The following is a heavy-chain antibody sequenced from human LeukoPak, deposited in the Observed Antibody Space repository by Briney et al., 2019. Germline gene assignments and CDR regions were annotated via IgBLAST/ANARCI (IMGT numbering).Heavy chain of an antibody. V-gene: IGHV3-7*04. CDR1: GFTFSSFW. CDR2: IKEDGSMQ. J-gene: IGHJ5*02. CDR3: ARVVTWFDP. Sequence: PGGSLRLSRAASGFTFSSFWMSWVRQAPGKGLEWVAHIKEDGSMQSYVDSVKGRFTISRDNAKNSVYLQMNSLRAEDTAVYYCARVVTWFDPWGQGSLVTVSS.